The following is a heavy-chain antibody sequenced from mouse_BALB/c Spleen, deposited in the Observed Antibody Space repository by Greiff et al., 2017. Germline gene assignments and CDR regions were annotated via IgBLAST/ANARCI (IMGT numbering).Heavy chain of an antibody. CDR3: ARGGLRAWFAY. Sequence: EVMLVESGAELVRPGALVKLSCKASGFNIKDYYMHWVKQRPEQGLEWIGWIDPENGNTIYDPKFQGKASITADTSSNTAYLQLSSLTSEDTAVYYCARGGLRAWFAYWGQGTLVTVSA. D-gene: IGHD2-4*01. CDR1: GFNIKDYY. J-gene: IGHJ3*01. V-gene: IGHV14-1*02. CDR2: IDPENGNT.